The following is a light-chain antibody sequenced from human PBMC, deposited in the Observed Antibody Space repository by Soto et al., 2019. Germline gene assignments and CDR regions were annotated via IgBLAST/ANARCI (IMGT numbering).Light chain of an antibody. J-gene: IGKJ4*01. CDR2: HAS. CDR1: QSISNW. V-gene: IGKV1-5*01. Sequence: DIQMTQSPSTLPASVGDRVTITCRASQSISNWLAWYQQKPGTAPKVLIYHASNLQSGVPSRFSGSGSGTDFTLTISSLQPEDVAAYYCQKYNSAPLTFGGGTKVDIK. CDR3: QKYNSAPLT.